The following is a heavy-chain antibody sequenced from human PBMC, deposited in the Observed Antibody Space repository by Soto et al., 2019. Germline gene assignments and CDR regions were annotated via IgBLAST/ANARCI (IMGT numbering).Heavy chain of an antibody. D-gene: IGHD5-18*01. CDR3: AKGPRGYSYGYLLSNQRTY. CDR1: GFTFSSYA. J-gene: IGHJ4*02. V-gene: IGHV3-23*01. CDR2: ISGSGGST. Sequence: EVQLLESGGGLVQPGGSLRLSCAASGFTFSSYAMSWVRQAPGKGLEWVSAISGSGGSTYYADSVKGRFTISRDNSKNTLYLQMNSLRAEDTAVYYCAKGPRGYSYGYLLSNQRTYWGQGTLVTVSS.